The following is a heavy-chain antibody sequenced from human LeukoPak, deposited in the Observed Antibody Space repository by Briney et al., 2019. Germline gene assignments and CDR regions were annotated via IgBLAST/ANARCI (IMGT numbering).Heavy chain of an antibody. CDR1: GLTFGSYT. J-gene: IGHJ4*02. CDR3: ARDVAKFVVVVAAFDY. Sequence: GGSLRLSCTASGLTFGSYTMSWVRQAPGKGLEWVSGITATGSRTYYADSVKGRFTISRDSSKNTLYLQMNSLRAEDTAVYYCARDVAKFVVVVAAFDYWGQGTLVTVSS. D-gene: IGHD2-15*01. CDR2: ITATGSRT. V-gene: IGHV3-23*01.